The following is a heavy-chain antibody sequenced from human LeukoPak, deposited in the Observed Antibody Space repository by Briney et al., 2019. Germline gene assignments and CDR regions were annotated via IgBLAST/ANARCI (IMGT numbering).Heavy chain of an antibody. CDR1: GFTFSSYI. CDR3: ARAVVVVVPAAVLREGYYYYMDV. J-gene: IGHJ6*03. CDR2: ISSSSSYI. V-gene: IGHV3-21*01. Sequence: PGGSLRLSCAASGFTFSSYIMNWVRQAPGKGLEWVSSISSSSSYIYYADSVKGRFTVSRDNAKNSLYLQMNSLRAEDTAVYYCARAVVVVVPAAVLREGYYYYMDVWGKGTTVTVSS. D-gene: IGHD2-2*01.